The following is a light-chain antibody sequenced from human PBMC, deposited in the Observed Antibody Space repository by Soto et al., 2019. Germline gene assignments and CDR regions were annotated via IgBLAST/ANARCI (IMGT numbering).Light chain of an antibody. J-gene: IGKJ1*01. CDR2: AGS. CDR1: RTIISY. Sequence: DIQMTQSPSSLSASVGDRVTITCRASRTIISYLNWYQQKPGKAPNLLIYAGSSLESGVPPRFSGSGSGTDFTLTISSLQPEDFATYYCQQSYSVPWTFGQGTKVEIK. CDR3: QQSYSVPWT. V-gene: IGKV1-39*01.